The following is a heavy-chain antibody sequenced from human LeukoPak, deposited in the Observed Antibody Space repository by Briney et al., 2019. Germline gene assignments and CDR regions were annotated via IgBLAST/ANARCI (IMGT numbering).Heavy chain of an antibody. D-gene: IGHD4-11*01. CDR3: AKTYYSNYYFDY. Sequence: GGSLRLSCAGSGFTFHRYSMSWVRQAPGKGLEWVAFIKFDESREYYVASVKGRFTISRDNVKKSVYLQMNSLRAEDTAVYYCAKTYYSNYYFDYWGQGTLVTVSS. CDR1: GFTFHRYS. V-gene: IGHV3-7*01. CDR2: IKFDESRE. J-gene: IGHJ4*02.